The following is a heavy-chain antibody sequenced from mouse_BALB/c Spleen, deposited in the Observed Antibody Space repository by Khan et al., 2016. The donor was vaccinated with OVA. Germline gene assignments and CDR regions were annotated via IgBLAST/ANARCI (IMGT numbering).Heavy chain of an antibody. J-gene: IGHJ3*01. CDR1: GYTFTDYN. V-gene: IGHV1-77*01. CDR3: ARDWGAWFPY. Sequence: QVQLKQSGAELARPGASVKLSCKASGYTFTDYNINWVKQRPGQGLEWIGEIYPGSNNTYYNEKFKGKATLTADKSSSTAYMQLSSLTSEDSACDCCARDWGAWFPYWGQGTLVTVSA. CDR2: IYPGSNNT.